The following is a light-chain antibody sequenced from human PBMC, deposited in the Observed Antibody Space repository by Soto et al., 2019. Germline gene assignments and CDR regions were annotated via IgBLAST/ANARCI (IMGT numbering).Light chain of an antibody. CDR1: QSVSSNF. CDR3: QQFGRSPRT. J-gene: IGKJ1*01. Sequence: EIVLTQPPGTLSLSPGERATLSCRPSQSVSSNFLAWYQQKPGQAPRLLIYDASNRATGIPDRFSGSASGTDFTLTISRLEPEDFAVYYCQQFGRSPRTFGQGTKVDIK. CDR2: DAS. V-gene: IGKV3-20*01.